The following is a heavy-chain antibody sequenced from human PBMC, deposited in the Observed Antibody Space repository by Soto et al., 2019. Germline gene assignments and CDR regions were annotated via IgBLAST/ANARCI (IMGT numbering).Heavy chain of an antibody. CDR1: GGSVSSGSYY. CDR2: IYYSGST. Sequence: QVQLQESGPGLVKPSETLSLTCTVSGGSVSSGSYYWSWIRQPPGKGLEWIGYIYYSGSTNYNPSLKSRVTISVDTSKNQLSLKLSSVTAAETAVYYCARSDTAMVLDYWGQGTLVNVSS. D-gene: IGHD5-18*01. V-gene: IGHV4-61*01. J-gene: IGHJ4*02. CDR3: ARSDTAMVLDY.